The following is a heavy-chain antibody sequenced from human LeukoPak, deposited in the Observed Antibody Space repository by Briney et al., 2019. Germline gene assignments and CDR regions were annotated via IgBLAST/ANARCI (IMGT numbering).Heavy chain of an antibody. V-gene: IGHV3-11*03. CDR1: GFTFSDYY. D-gene: IGHD3-10*01. Sequence: GGSLRLSRAASGFTFSDYYMSWIRQAPGKGLEWVSYISSSSSYTNYADSVKGRFTISRDNAKNSLYLQMNSLRAEDTAVYYCARFFRFGELRAPDVWGQGTTVTVSS. CDR2: ISSSSSYT. J-gene: IGHJ6*02. CDR3: ARFFRFGELRAPDV.